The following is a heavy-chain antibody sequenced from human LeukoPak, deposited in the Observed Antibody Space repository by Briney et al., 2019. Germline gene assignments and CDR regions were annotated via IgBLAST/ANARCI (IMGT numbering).Heavy chain of an antibody. CDR2: IYYSGCT. V-gene: IGHV4-59*08. CDR1: GGSLSSYY. J-gene: IGHJ4*02. Sequence: SETLSLTCTVSGGSLSSYYWSWIRQPPGKGLGWIGYIYYSGCTNYNPSLKSRVTISVDTSKNQFSLKLSSVTAADTAVYYCARHSSGWYYFDYWGQGTLVTVSS. D-gene: IGHD6-19*01. CDR3: ARHSSGWYYFDY.